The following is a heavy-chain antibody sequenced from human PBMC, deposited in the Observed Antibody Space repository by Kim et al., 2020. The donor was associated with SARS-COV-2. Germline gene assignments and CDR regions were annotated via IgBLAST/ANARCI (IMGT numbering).Heavy chain of an antibody. Sequence: GGSLRLSCEASEFSFSNYNMNWVRQAPGKGLEWVSSIGSSGANIYYADSVKGRFTISRENARNSLYLQLNSLRVEDTAVYYCARETTWGFNAFDLWGQGTLVTVSS. V-gene: IGHV3-21*01. CDR3: ARETTWGFNAFDL. J-gene: IGHJ3*01. D-gene: IGHD7-27*01. CDR2: IGSSGANI. CDR1: EFSFSNYN.